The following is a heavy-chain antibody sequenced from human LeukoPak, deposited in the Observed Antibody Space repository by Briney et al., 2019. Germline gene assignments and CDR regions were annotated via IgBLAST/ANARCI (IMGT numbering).Heavy chain of an antibody. CDR3: ARGDDFSGDY. J-gene: IGHJ4*02. CDR1: GFTFSTYW. D-gene: IGHD2-21*02. CDR2: IHPEGNEK. V-gene: IGHV3-7*04. Sequence: GGSLRLSCTASGFTFSTYWMSWVRQAPGEGLEWVANIHPEGNEKYHVDSVKGRFTISRDNAKDSLDLQMNSLRVEDTAVYYWARGDDFSGDYWGQGTLVTVSS.